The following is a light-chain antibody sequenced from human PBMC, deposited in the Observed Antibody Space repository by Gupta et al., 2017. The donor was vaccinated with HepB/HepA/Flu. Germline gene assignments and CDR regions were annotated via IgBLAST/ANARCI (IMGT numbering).Light chain of an antibody. CDR2: VGS. Sequence: EIVLTQSPGTQSLSPGERATLSCRASQSISSNYLAWYQQKPGQAPRLLIYVGSNRATGVPDRFSGGGSGTDFTLTISRLEPEDFAVYYCQQYGSSPFTFGQGTKLEIK. CDR1: QSISSNY. J-gene: IGKJ2*01. CDR3: QQYGSSPFT. V-gene: IGKV3-20*01.